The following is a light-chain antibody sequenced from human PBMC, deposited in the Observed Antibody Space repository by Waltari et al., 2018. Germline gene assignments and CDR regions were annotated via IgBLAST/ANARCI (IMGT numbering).Light chain of an antibody. V-gene: IGLV1-47*01. CDR2: RNN. Sequence: QSVLTQPPSASGTPGQRVTISCSGSSSNIGSNYVYWYQQRPGTAPKLLIYRNNPRPSVVPVRFSGSKSGTSASLAISGLRSDDEADYYCAAWDDSLSGPVFGGGTKLTVL. CDR3: AAWDDSLSGPV. J-gene: IGLJ2*01. CDR1: SSNIGSNY.